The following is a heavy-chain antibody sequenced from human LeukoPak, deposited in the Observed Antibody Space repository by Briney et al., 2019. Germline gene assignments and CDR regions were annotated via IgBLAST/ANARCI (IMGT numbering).Heavy chain of an antibody. J-gene: IGHJ6*03. Sequence: SETLSLTCTVSGVPIYSYYWSWIRQTAGKGLEWIGRLYPGVSTNYNPSLKSRVTMSVDTYKNQFALKLSAVTAADTAVYYCARLKFYDSSGNSPGHYMDVWGKGTTVTVSS. CDR2: LYPGVST. CDR1: GVPIYSYY. D-gene: IGHD3-22*01. V-gene: IGHV4-4*07. CDR3: ARLKFYDSSGNSPGHYMDV.